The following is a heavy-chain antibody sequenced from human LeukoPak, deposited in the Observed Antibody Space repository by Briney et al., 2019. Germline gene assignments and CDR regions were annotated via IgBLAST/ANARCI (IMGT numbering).Heavy chain of an antibody. J-gene: IGHJ4*02. CDR3: AGDVVIISDY. D-gene: IGHD3-3*01. Sequence: SETLSLTCTVSGGSISSSSYYWGWIRQPPGKGLEWIGSIYYSGSTYYNPSLKSRVTVSVDTSKNQFSLKLSSVTAADTAVYYCAGDVVIISDYWGQGTLVTVSS. CDR2: IYYSGST. CDR1: GGSISSSSYY. V-gene: IGHV4-39*01.